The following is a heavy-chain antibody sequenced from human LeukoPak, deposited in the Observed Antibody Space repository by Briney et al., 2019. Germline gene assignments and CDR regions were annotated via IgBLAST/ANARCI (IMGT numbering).Heavy chain of an antibody. V-gene: IGHV5-10-1*01. D-gene: IGHD2-2*01. CDR1: GYSFTSYW. J-gene: IGHJ6*04. CDR3: ARLPAAPGGYYYYGMDV. Sequence: GESLRISCKGSGYSFTSYWISWVRQMPGKGLGWMGRIDPSDSYTNYSPSFQGHVTISADKSISTAYLQWSSLKASDTAMYYCARLPAAPGGYYYYGMDVWGKGTTVTVSS. CDR2: IDPSDSYT.